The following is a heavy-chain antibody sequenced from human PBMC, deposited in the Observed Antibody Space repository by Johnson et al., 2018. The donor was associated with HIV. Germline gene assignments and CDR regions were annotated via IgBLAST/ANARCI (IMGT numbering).Heavy chain of an antibody. CDR1: GFTFDDYG. J-gene: IGHJ3*02. CDR3: MSRRGSPGARDAFDI. CDR2: IRYDGSNK. Sequence: QVQLVESGGGVVRPGGSLRLSCAASGFTFDDYGMSWVRQAPGKGLEWVAFIRYDGSNKYYADSVKGRFTISRDNSKNTLYLQMNSLRAEDTAVYYCMSRRGSPGARDAFDIWGQGTMVTVSS. D-gene: IGHD5-24*01. V-gene: IGHV3-30*02.